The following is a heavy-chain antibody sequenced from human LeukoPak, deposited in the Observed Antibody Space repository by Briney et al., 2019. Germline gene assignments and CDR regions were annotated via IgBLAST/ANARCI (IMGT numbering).Heavy chain of an antibody. CDR1: GGSFSGYY. V-gene: IGHV4-34*01. CDR3: ARGPNYYDSSGYGGAYCPFDY. Sequence: SETLSLTCAVYGGSFSGYYWSWIRQPPGKGQEWIGEINHSGSTNYNPSLKSRVTISVDTSKNQFSLKLSSVTAADTAVYYCARGPNYYDSSGYGGAYCPFDYWGQGTLVTVSS. D-gene: IGHD3-22*01. J-gene: IGHJ4*02. CDR2: INHSGST.